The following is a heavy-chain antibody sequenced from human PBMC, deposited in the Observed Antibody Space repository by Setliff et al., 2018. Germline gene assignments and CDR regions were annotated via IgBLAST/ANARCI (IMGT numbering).Heavy chain of an antibody. V-gene: IGHV3-66*01. Sequence: GGSLRLSCVVSGLTVSNDFMGWVRQAPGKGLEWVSVIYNIGETRYADSVKGRFTISRDNAKNSLYLQMNSLRAEDTAVYYCARDLIRGAPNWFDPWGQGTLVTVSS. D-gene: IGHD3-10*01. CDR1: GLTVSNDF. CDR2: IYNIGET. J-gene: IGHJ5*02. CDR3: ARDLIRGAPNWFDP.